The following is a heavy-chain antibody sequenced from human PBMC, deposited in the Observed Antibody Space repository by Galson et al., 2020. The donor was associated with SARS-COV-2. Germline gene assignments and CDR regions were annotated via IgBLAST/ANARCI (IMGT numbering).Heavy chain of an antibody. D-gene: IGHD2-15*01. J-gene: IGHJ4*02. CDR1: GFTFSNAW. CDR3: ARESGSGFDY. Sequence: QLGESLKISCAASGFTFSNAWMSWVRQAPGKGLEWVAVISYDGSNKYYADSVKGRFTISRDNSKNTLYLLMNSLRAEDTAVYYCARESGSGFDYWGQGTLVTVSS. V-gene: IGHV3-30*03. CDR2: ISYDGSNK.